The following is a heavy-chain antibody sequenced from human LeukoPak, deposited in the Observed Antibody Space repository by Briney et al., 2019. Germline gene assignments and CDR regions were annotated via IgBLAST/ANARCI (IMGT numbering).Heavy chain of an antibody. CDR2: IKQDGSEK. J-gene: IGHJ4*02. V-gene: IGHV3-7*01. D-gene: IGHD3-9*01. CDR1: GFTFSSYA. CDR3: ARGGPVLRYFDWLVYFDY. Sequence: GGSLRLSCAASGFTFSSYAMHWVRRAPGKGLEWVANIKQDGSEKYYVDSVKGRFTISRDNAKNSLYLQMNSLRAEDTAVYYCARGGPVLRYFDWLVYFDYWGQGTLVTVSS.